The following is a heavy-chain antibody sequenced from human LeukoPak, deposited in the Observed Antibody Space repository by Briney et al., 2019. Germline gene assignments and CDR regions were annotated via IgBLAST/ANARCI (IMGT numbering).Heavy chain of an antibody. D-gene: IGHD3-3*01. CDR2: IKQDGSEK. V-gene: IGHV3-7*01. CDR1: GFTFSSYW. J-gene: IGHJ4*02. CDR3: ARVDWSGYSSGLDY. Sequence: GGSLRLSCAASGFTFSSYWMSWVRQAPGKGLEWVANIKQDGSEKLYLDSVRGRFTISRDNVKNSLYLQMNSLRAEDTAVYYCARVDWSGYSSGLDYWAREPWSPSPQ.